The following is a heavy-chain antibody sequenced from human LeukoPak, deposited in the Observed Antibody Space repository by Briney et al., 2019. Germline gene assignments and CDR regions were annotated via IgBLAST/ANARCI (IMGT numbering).Heavy chain of an antibody. J-gene: IGHJ3*02. CDR2: IIPIFGTA. CDR1: GGTFSSYA. D-gene: IGHD3-3*01. CDR3: ASRGRDYDFWSGYNGAFDI. Sequence: APVKVSCKASGGTFSSYAISWVRQAPGQGLEWMGGIIPIFGTANYAQKFQGRVTITTDESTSTAYMELSSLRSEDTAVYYCASRGRDYDFWSGYNGAFDIWGQGTMVTVSS. V-gene: IGHV1-69*05.